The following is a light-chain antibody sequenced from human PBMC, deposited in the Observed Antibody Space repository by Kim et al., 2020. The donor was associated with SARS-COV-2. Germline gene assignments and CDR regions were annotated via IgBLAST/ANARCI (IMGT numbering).Light chain of an antibody. J-gene: IGLJ2*01. V-gene: IGLV2-23*02. Sequence: PGQSIPISCTGTSADVGSYNFVSWYQQHPGKVPKLMIYEVSKRPSGVSNRFSGSKSGNTASLTISGLQADDEADYYCCSYAGNSLVFGGGTQLTVL. CDR2: EVS. CDR1: SADVGSYNF. CDR3: CSYAGNSLV.